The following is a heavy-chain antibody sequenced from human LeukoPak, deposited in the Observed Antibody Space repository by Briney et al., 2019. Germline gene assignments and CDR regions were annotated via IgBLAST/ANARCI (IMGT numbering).Heavy chain of an antibody. CDR2: INSDGSSA. J-gene: IGHJ4*02. Sequence: GGSLRLSCEASGFTFSSNWMHWVRQAPGKGLVWVSRINSDGSSASYADSVKGRFTISRDNAKNALYLQMNGLRVEDTAVYYCARPRLPVAGQPFDSWGQGTLVTVSS. CDR1: GFTFSSNW. V-gene: IGHV3-74*01. CDR3: ARPRLPVAGQPFDS. D-gene: IGHD6-19*01.